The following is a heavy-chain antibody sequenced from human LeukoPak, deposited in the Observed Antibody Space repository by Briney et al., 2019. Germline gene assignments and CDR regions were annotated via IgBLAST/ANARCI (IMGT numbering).Heavy chain of an antibody. CDR1: GFTFSSYE. J-gene: IGHJ4*02. Sequence: GGSLRLSCAAAGFTFSSYEMNWVRQAPGKGLEWVSYISSSGSTIYYADSVKGRFTISRDNAKNSLYLQMNSLRAEDTAVYYCARDYCSGGSCYSDYWGQGTLVTVSS. CDR3: ARDYCSGGSCYSDY. V-gene: IGHV3-48*03. D-gene: IGHD2-15*01. CDR2: ISSSGSTI.